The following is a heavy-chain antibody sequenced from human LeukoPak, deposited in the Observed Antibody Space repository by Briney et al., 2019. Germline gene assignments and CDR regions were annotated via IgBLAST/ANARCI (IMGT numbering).Heavy chain of an antibody. CDR1: GFTFGDYA. V-gene: IGHV3-49*03. Sequence: GGSLRLSCTASGFTFGDYAMSWIRQAPGKGLEWVGFIRSKAYGETADYAASVKGRFTISRDDSKAIAYLQMNSLKTEDTAVYPCTRDRGAYNLYDYWGQGPLVTVSS. CDR2: IRSKAYGETA. J-gene: IGHJ4*02. D-gene: IGHD1-1*01. CDR3: TRDRGAYNLYDY.